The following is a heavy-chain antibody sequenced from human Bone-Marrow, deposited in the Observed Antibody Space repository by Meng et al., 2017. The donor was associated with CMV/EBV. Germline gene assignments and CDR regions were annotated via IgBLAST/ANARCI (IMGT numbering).Heavy chain of an antibody. J-gene: IGHJ6*02. Sequence: GESLKISCTASGFTFGDYAMSWVRQAPGKGLEWVGFIRSKAYGGTTEYAASVKGRFTISRDDSKSIAYLQMNSLKTEDTAVYYCTRGVVPAATPYYYYGMDVWGQGTTVTVSS. CDR1: GFTFGDYA. CDR3: TRGVVPAATPYYYYGMDV. V-gene: IGHV3-49*04. D-gene: IGHD2-2*02. CDR2: IRSKAYGGTT.